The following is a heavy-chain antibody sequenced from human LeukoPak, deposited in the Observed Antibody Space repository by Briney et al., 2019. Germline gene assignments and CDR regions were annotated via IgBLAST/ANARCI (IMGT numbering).Heavy chain of an antibody. V-gene: IGHV1-69*13. D-gene: IGHD6-13*01. CDR1: GGTFSSYA. J-gene: IGHJ2*01. CDR2: IIPIFGTA. CDR3: ARDTYSSSWFGYFDL. Sequence: ASVKVSCKASGGTFSSYAISWVRQAPGQGLEWMGGIIPIFGTANYAQKFQGRVTITADESTSTAYMELSSLRSEGTAVYYCARDTYSSSWFGYFDLWGRGTLVTVSS.